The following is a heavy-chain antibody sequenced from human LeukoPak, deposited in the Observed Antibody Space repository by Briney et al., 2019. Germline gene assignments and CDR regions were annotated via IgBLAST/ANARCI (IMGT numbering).Heavy chain of an antibody. CDR3: ARTDGLDI. V-gene: IGHV3-48*04. Sequence: PGGSLRLSCAASGFSVSSYNMNWVRQAPGKGLEWISYITSSGRAVYYADSVRGRFTMSRDSAKNSLYLRMNSLRAEDAALYYCARTDGLDIWGQGTMVTVSS. CDR1: GFSVSSYN. J-gene: IGHJ3*02. CDR2: ITSSGRAV.